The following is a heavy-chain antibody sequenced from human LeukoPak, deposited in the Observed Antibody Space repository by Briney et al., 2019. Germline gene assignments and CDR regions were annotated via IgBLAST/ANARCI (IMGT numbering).Heavy chain of an antibody. J-gene: IGHJ6*03. CDR3: AREGVVRGVIITLEPYYYMDV. V-gene: IGHV4-4*07. Sequence: SETLSLTCTVSGGSISSYYWSWIRQPAGKGLEWIGRIYTSGSTNYNPSLKSRVTISVDTSKNQFSLKLSSVTAADTAVYYCAREGVVRGVIITLEPYYYMDVWGKGTTVTISS. CDR1: GGSISSYY. CDR2: IYTSGST. D-gene: IGHD3-10*01.